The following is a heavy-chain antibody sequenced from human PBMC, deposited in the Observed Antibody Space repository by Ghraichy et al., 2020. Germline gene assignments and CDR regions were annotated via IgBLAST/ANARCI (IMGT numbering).Heavy chain of an antibody. CDR3: RGDIVVVPAAVYYMDV. J-gene: IGHJ6*03. D-gene: IGHD2-2*01. CDR2: IYYSGST. V-gene: IGHV4-39*01. CDR1: GGSISSSSYY. Sequence: SETRSLTCTVSGGSISSSSYYWGWIRQPPGKGLEWIGSIYYSGSTYYNPSLKSRVTISVDTSKNQFSLKLSSVTAADTAVYYCRGDIVVVPAAVYYMDVWGKGTTVTVSS.